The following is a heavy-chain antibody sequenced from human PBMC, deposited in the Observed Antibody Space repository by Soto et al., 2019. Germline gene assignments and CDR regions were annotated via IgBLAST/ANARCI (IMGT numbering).Heavy chain of an antibody. V-gene: IGHV3-30*03. CDR1: GFNFGFFG. CDR2: ISGEGINT. J-gene: IGHJ4*02. Sequence: QIQLVESGGDVVQPGKSLRLSCAASGFNFGFFGMHWVRQAPGKGLEWVAFISGEGINTQYADSVRGRFTLSRDYSRKTMYLPMDSLRDEDTALYYCARGNLSFDFDSWGLGTLVTVSS. D-gene: IGHD1-26*01. CDR3: ARGNLSFDFDS.